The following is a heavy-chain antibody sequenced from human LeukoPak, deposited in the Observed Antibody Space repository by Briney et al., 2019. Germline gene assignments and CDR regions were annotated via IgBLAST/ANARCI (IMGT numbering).Heavy chain of an antibody. J-gene: IGHJ4*02. V-gene: IGHV3-15*01. CDR3: TTDRRFGEFYFDY. CDR1: GFTFNNAW. CDR2: KKSQTAGGPT. D-gene: IGHD3-10*01. Sequence: GGSLRLSCVASGFTFNNAWMSWVRQAPGKGLEWVGRKKSQTAGGPTDYAAPVKGRFTISRDDSKNTLYLQMNSLKTEDTAVYYCTTDRRFGEFYFDYWGQGTLVTVSS.